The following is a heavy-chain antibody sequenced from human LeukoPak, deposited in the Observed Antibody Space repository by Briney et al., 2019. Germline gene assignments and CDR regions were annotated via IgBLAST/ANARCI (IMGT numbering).Heavy chain of an antibody. CDR1: GFTFSSYA. V-gene: IGHV3-23*01. CDR2: VSGGGGST. CDR3: AKREQQLGYDY. Sequence: GGSLRLSCAASGFTFSSYAMTWVRQAPGKGLEWVSTVSGGGGSTYYADSVKGRFTISRDNSQNTLYLQMNSLRAEDTAVYYCAKREQQLGYDYWGQGTLVTVSS. J-gene: IGHJ4*02. D-gene: IGHD6-13*01.